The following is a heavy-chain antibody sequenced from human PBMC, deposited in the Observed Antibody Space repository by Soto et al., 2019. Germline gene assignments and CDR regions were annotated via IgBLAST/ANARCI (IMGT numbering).Heavy chain of an antibody. Sequence: QVQLVQSGAEVKKPGASVKVSCKASGYTFTSYGISWVRQAPGQGLEWMGWISAYNGNTNYAQKLQGRVTMTTDTSTSTAYMELRSLRSDDTAVYYCARDRIAVAGMGYYYYYGMDVWGQGTTVTVSS. CDR3: ARDRIAVAGMGYYYYYGMDV. CDR1: GYTFTSYG. J-gene: IGHJ6*02. V-gene: IGHV1-18*04. D-gene: IGHD6-19*01. CDR2: ISAYNGNT.